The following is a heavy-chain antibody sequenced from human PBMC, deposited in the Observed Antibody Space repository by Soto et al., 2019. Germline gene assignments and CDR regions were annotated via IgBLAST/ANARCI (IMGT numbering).Heavy chain of an antibody. CDR2: ITGSGGTT. J-gene: IGHJ4*02. Sequence: EVQVLESGGGLIQTGGSLTLSCEASGFVFSSYAMTWVRQAPGRGLEWVSTITGSGGTTFYTDSVKGRFTISRDNSRNVLLLQMNSLRDEDTAIYYCAKDFRLRSGELLFPPYFDCWGQGALVTVSS. CDR3: AKDFRLRSGELLFPPYFDC. D-gene: IGHD3-10*01. CDR1: GFVFSSYA. V-gene: IGHV3-23*01.